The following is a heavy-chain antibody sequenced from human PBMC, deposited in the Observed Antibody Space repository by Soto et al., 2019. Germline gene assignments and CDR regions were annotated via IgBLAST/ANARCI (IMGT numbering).Heavy chain of an antibody. CDR3: ARGSYGNRHYYHAMDV. Sequence: QVQLVESGGGVVQPGRSLRLSCAASGFTLSPYAMFWVRQAPGKGLEYVAVISYDGSDKYYADSVKGRFTISRDNSKNPIYLQMNRLRAENTGIYYCARGSYGNRHYYHAMDVWGQGTTVTVSS. V-gene: IGHV3-30-3*01. J-gene: IGHJ6*02. D-gene: IGHD4-4*01. CDR1: GFTLSPYA. CDR2: ISYDGSDK.